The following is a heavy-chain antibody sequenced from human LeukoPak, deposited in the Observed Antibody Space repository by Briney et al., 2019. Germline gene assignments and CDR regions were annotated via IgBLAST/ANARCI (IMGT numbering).Heavy chain of an antibody. CDR3: ARGHYGMDV. CDR2: IDMRGSSI. CDR1: GFTFSDYY. J-gene: IGHJ6*02. V-gene: IGHV3-11*01. Sequence: PGGSLRLSCAASGFTFSDYYMSWVHQAPGKGLEWVSYIDMRGSSIYYANSVQGRFTISRDNAHNSVYLQVNSLRAEDTAVYYCARGHYGMDVWGQGTTVIVSS.